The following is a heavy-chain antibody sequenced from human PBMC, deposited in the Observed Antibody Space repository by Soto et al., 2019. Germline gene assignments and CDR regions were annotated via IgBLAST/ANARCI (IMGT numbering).Heavy chain of an antibody. CDR3: ARVALMTLYYYGSGDPHAFDI. D-gene: IGHD3-10*01. CDR1: GYTFTSYD. V-gene: IGHV1-8*01. J-gene: IGHJ3*02. Sequence: ASVKVFCKASGYTFTSYDINWVRQATGQGLEWIGRMNPNSGNTGYAQKFQGRVTMTRNTSISTAYMELSSLRSEDTAVYYCARVALMTLYYYGSGDPHAFDIWGQGTMVTASS. CDR2: MNPNSGNT.